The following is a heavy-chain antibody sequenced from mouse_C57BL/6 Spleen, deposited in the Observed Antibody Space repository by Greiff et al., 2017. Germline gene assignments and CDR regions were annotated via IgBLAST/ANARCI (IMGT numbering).Heavy chain of an antibody. Sequence: VQLQQSGAELARPGASVKLSCKASGYTFTSYGISWVKQRTGQGLEWIGDIYPGSGSTNYNEKFKSKATLTVDTSSSTAYMQLSSLTSEDSAVYYCARFGSSYDYFDYWGQGTTLTVSS. D-gene: IGHD1-1*01. J-gene: IGHJ2*01. CDR3: ARFGSSYDYFDY. CDR1: GYTFTSYG. V-gene: IGHV1-55*01. CDR2: IYPGSGST.